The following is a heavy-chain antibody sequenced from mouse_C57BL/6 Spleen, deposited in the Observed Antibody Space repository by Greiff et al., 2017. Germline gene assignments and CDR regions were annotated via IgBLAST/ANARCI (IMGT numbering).Heavy chain of an antibody. CDR1: GYTFTDYN. D-gene: IGHD1-1*01. Sequence: VQLKESGPELVKPGASVKIPCKASGYTFTDYNMAWVKQSHGKSLEWIGDINPNNGGTIYNQKFKGKATLKVDKSASTAYMELRSLTSEVTAVYYCARGFIYNYGSSSYWYFDVWGTGTTVTVTS. V-gene: IGHV1-18*01. J-gene: IGHJ1*03. CDR3: ARGFIYNYGSSSYWYFDV. CDR2: INPNNGGT.